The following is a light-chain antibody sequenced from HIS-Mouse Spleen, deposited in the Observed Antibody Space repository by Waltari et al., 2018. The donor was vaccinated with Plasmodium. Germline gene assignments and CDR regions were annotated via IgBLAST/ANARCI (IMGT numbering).Light chain of an antibody. CDR2: GAS. CDR1: QSVSSRY. CDR3: QQYGSSPYT. J-gene: IGKJ2*01. V-gene: IGKV3-20*01. Sequence: EIVLTPSPGTLSLSPGERATLSCRASQSVSSRYLVWYQQKPGQAPRLLIYGASSRATGIPDRFSGSGSGTDFTLTISRLEPEDFAVYYCQQYGSSPYTFGQGTKLEIK.